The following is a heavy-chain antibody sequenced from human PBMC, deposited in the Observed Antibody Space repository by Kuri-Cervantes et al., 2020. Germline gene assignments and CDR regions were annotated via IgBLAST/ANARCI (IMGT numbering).Heavy chain of an antibody. CDR1: GFTFSSYG. CDR3: ARDMITFGGVIVKDWYFDL. Sequence: GESLKISCAASGFTFSSYGMHWVRQAPGKGLEWVAVISYDGSNKYYADSVKGRFTISRDNSKNTLYLQMNSLRAEDTAVYYCARDMITFGGVIVKDWYFDLWGRGTLVTVSS. J-gene: IGHJ2*01. D-gene: IGHD3-16*02. V-gene: IGHV3-30*03. CDR2: ISYDGSNK.